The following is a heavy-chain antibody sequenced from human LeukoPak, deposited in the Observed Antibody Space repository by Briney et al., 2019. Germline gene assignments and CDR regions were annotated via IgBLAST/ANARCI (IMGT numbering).Heavy chain of an antibody. Sequence: SETLSLTCAVSGYSISSGYYWGWIRQPPGKGLEWIGSIYHSGSTYYNPSLKSQVTISVDTSKNQFSLKLRSVSAADTAVYYCARTYCTTTGCYVNSWGQGTLVTVSS. V-gene: IGHV4-38-2*01. CDR1: GYSISSGYY. CDR2: IYHSGST. D-gene: IGHD2-2*01. J-gene: IGHJ4*02. CDR3: ARTYCTTTGCYVNS.